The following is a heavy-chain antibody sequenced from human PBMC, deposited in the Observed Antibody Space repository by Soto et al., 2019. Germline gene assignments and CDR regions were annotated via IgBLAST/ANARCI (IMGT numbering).Heavy chain of an antibody. CDR2: IYPGDSAT. CDR1: GYSFTSYW. D-gene: IGHD5-12*01. CDR3: ARINSGYDYYYYYGMDV. V-gene: IGHV5-51*01. J-gene: IGHJ6*02. Sequence: GESLKISCTASGYSFTSYWIGWVRQMPGKGLEWMGIIYPGDSATRYSPSFQGQFTISADKSISTAYLQWSSLKASDTSMYYCARINSGYDYYYYYGMDVWGQGATVTVSS.